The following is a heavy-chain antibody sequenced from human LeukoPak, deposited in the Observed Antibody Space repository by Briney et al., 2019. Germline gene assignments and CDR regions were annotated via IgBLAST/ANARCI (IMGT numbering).Heavy chain of an antibody. Sequence: GASVKVSCKAAGGTFSRYGISWVRQAPGQGLEWMGRIIPILGTASHAQKFQDRVTLSADKSTSTAYMELSSLRSEDTAVYYCARPQSVSGGFDYWGQGTLVTVSS. D-gene: IGHD3-10*02. V-gene: IGHV1-69*04. J-gene: IGHJ4*02. CDR2: IIPILGTA. CDR1: GGTFSRYG. CDR3: ARPQSVSGGFDY.